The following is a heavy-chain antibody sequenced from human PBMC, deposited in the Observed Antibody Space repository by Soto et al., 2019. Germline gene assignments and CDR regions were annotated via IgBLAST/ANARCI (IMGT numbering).Heavy chain of an antibody. Sequence: ASVKVSCKASGYTFTASYMHWVRQAPGQGLEWMGIIDPSGGSTSNSQKFQGRVTMTTDASTSTAYMELRSLRSDDTAVYYCARDPHEYWTSYWFDPWGQGTLVTVSS. J-gene: IGHJ5*02. CDR2: IDPSGGST. CDR3: ARDPHEYWTSYWFDP. V-gene: IGHV1-46*01. CDR1: GYTFTASY. D-gene: IGHD3-3*01.